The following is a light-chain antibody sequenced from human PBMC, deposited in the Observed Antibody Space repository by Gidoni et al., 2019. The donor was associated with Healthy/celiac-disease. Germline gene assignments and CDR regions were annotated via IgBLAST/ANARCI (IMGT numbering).Light chain of an antibody. CDR3: MQGTHWSPNT. J-gene: IGKJ2*01. Sequence: VVMAQSPLSLPFTLGQPAPIPCTSSQSLVHSDGHTYLNWLQQRPGRSPRRLIYQVSNRDSGVADRFSDSGSGTDFTLKISRVEAEDVGVYYCMQGTHWSPNTFGQGNKSGDQT. V-gene: IGKV2-30*02. CDR2: QVS. CDR1: QSLVHSDGHTY.